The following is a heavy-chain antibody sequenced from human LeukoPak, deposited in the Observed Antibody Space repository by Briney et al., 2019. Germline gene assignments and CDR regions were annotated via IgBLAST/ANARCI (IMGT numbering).Heavy chain of an antibody. CDR1: GGSFSGYY. Sequence: LETLSLTCAVYGGSFSGYYWSWIRQPPGKGLEWIGEINHSGSTNYNPSLKSRVTISVDTSKNQFSLKLSSVTAADTAVYYCARGESPIYDSSGYHLDYWGQGTLVTVSS. CDR2: INHSGST. V-gene: IGHV4-34*01. J-gene: IGHJ4*02. D-gene: IGHD3-22*01. CDR3: ARGESPIYDSSGYHLDY.